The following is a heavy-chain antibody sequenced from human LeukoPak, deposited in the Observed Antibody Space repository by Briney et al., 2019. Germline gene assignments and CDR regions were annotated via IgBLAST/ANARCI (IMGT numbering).Heavy chain of an antibody. CDR3: AREDVRYYYDSSGWYYFDY. CDR1: GGSISSSSYY. D-gene: IGHD3-22*01. CDR2: IYYSGST. J-gene: IGHJ4*02. Sequence: SETLSLTCTVSGGSISSSSYYWGWIRQPPGKGLEWIGSIYYSGSTYYNPSLKSRVTMSVDTSKNQFSLKLSSVTAADTAVYYCAREDVRYYYDSSGWYYFDYWGQGTLVTVSS. V-gene: IGHV4-39*07.